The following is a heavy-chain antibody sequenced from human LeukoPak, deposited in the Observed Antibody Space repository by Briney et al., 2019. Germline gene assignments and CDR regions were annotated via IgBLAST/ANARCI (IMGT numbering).Heavy chain of an antibody. D-gene: IGHD2-2*01. CDR3: ARNLGYCSSTSCYPWFDP. Sequence: SETLSLTCTVSGGSISSYYWSWIRQPPGKGLEWIGYIYYSAITNYNPSLKSRVTISVDTSKNQFSLKLSSVTAADTAIYYCARNLGYCSSTSCYPWFDPWGQGTLVTVSS. CDR2: IYYSAIT. J-gene: IGHJ5*02. CDR1: GGSISSYY. V-gene: IGHV4-59*01.